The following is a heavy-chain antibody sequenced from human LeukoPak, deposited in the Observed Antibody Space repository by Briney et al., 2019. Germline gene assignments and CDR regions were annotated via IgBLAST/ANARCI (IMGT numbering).Heavy chain of an antibody. D-gene: IGHD1/OR15-1a*01. Sequence: GGSLRLSCAASGFTFSSYAMSWVRQAPGKGLEYVSMISSNGDTTYYADSVKGRFTISRDNSKDTLYLQMSSLTAEDTAVYCVKDRSLRTSRLNDAFDIWGQGTMVTVSS. CDR3: KDRSLRTSRLNDAFDI. CDR1: GFTFSSYA. CDR2: ISSNGDTT. V-gene: IGHV3-64D*06. J-gene: IGHJ3*02.